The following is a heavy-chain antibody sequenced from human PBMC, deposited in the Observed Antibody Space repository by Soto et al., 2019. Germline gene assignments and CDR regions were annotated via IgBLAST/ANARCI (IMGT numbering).Heavy chain of an antibody. V-gene: IGHV5-51*01. J-gene: IGHJ4*01. CDR3: ARHLVGSTRGNFDY. Sequence: GESLKISCKTSGYSFTSYWIGWVRQMSGKGMEWMGNIYPYDSDTRYSPSFQGQVTISADTSITTAYLQWSGLRASDTAMYFCARHLVGSTRGNFDYWGQGTLVTVSS. D-gene: IGHD2-2*01. CDR1: GYSFTSYW. CDR2: IYPYDSDT.